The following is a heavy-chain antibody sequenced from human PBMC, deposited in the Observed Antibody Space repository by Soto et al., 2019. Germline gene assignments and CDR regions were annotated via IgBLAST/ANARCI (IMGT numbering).Heavy chain of an antibody. D-gene: IGHD2-15*01. J-gene: IGHJ5*02. V-gene: IGHV1-8*01. CDR2: MNPNSGET. CDR1: GYTFTDYD. CDR3: ARVAVAARPRWYNWFDP. Sequence: QEQLVQSGAEVKKPGASVKVSCKTSGYTFTDYDINWVRQATGQGLEWIGWMNPNSGETGYAQKFQDRVTMTRSAPLSTAYLELSSLRSEDTAVYYCARVAVAARPRWYNWFDPWGQGTLVTVSS.